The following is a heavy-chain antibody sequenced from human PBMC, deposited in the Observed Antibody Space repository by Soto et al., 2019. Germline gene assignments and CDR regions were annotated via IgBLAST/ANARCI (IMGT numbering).Heavy chain of an antibody. V-gene: IGHV3-33*01. J-gene: IGHJ4*02. D-gene: IGHD6-13*01. CDR3: ARDHQVAAAGPIYLVDYFDY. CDR2: IWYDGSNK. CDR1: GFTFSSYG. Sequence: QVQLVESGGGVVQPGRSLRLSCAASGFTFSSYGMHWVRQAPGKGLEWVAVIWYDGSNKYYADSVKGRFTISRDNSKNTLYLQMNSRRAEDTAVYYCARDHQVAAAGPIYLVDYFDYWGQGTLVTVSS.